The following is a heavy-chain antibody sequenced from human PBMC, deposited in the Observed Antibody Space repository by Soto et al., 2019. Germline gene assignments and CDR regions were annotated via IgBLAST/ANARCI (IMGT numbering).Heavy chain of an antibody. V-gene: IGHV4-30-4*01. Sequence: PSGTLALTCTFSVSSISSFYYYWSCIRQPPWKGLDWFVYIYYTVSTYYNPSLKMRLTMSLDTSKNQLSLKLKSVTSADTAVYYCARAFDASSAYYGELGYWGQVAMVTASS. D-gene: IGHD3-22*01. CDR1: VSSISSFYYY. CDR2: IYYTVST. J-gene: IGHJ4*02. CDR3: ARAFDASSAYYGELGY.